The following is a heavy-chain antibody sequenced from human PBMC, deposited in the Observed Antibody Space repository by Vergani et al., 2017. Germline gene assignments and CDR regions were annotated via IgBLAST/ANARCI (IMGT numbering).Heavy chain of an antibody. V-gene: IGHV3-33*01. Sequence: QVQLVESGGGVVQPGRSLRLSCAASGFTFSSYGMHWVRQAPGKGLEWVAVSWHDGSNKYYADSVKGRFTITRDNYKNTLYLQMNSLRADDTAVYYCARDNYDSSVSTRPDIDYWGQGTLVTVSS. J-gene: IGHJ4*02. D-gene: IGHD3-22*01. CDR3: ARDNYDSSVSTRPDIDY. CDR1: GFTFSSYG. CDR2: SWHDGSNK.